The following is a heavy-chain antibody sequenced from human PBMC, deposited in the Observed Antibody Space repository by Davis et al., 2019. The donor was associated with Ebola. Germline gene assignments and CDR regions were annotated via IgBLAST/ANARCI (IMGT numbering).Heavy chain of an antibody. CDR1: GGSISSHY. Sequence: PSETLSLTCTVSGGSISSHYWSWIRQPPGKGLEWIGYIYYSGSTNYNPSLKTRVTISVDTSKNQFSLKLSSVTAADPAVYYCARGYYDFWSGYFPGPYGMDVWGQGTTVTVSS. D-gene: IGHD3-3*01. J-gene: IGHJ6*02. CDR3: ARGYYDFWSGYFPGPYGMDV. CDR2: IYYSGST. V-gene: IGHV4-59*11.